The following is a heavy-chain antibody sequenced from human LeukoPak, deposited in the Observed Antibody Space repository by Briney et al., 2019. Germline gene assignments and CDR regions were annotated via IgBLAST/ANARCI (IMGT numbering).Heavy chain of an antibody. V-gene: IGHV3-33*01. CDR2: IWYDGSNK. J-gene: IGHJ5*02. CDR1: GLTFSSYG. Sequence: GGSLRLSCAASGLTFSSYGMHWVRQAPGKGLEGVSVIWYDGSNKYYADSVKGRFTISRDNSKNTLYLQMNSLRAEDTAVYYCARGTSPANTNRCAPWAQGTLVTVST. D-gene: IGHD1-1*01. CDR3: ARGTSPANTNRCAP.